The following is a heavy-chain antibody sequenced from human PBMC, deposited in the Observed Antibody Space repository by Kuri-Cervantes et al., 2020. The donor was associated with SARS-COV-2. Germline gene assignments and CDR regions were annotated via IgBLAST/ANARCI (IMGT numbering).Heavy chain of an antibody. J-gene: IGHJ4*02. CDR2: IYYSGST. D-gene: IGHD5-18*01. CDR3: ANVDTAVYFDY. CDR1: GYSISSSYY. V-gene: IGHV4-38-2*01. Sequence: SQTLSLTCAVSGYSISSSYYWGWIRQPPGKGLEWIGSIYYSGSTYYNPSLKSRVTISVDTSKNQFSLKLSSVTAADTAVYYCANVDTAVYFDYWGQGTLVTVSS.